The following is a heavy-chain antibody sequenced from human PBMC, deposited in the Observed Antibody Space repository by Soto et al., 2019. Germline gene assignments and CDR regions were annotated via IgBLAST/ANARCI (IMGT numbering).Heavy chain of an antibody. CDR1: GGTFSSYP. V-gene: IGHV1-69*04. J-gene: IGHJ4*02. CDR2: IIPVLGIA. D-gene: IGHD3-3*01. CDR3: AKDRRITIFGVVNKYYFDY. Sequence: ASVKVSCKASGGTFSSYPISWVRQAPGQGLEWMGRIIPVLGIANYAQKFQGRVTITADKSTSTAYMELTSLRSEDTAVYYCAKDRRITIFGVVNKYYFDYWGQGTLVTVSS.